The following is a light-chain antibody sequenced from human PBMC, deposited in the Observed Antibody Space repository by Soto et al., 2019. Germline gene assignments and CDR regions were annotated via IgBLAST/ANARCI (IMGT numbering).Light chain of an antibody. CDR2: GAP. V-gene: IGKV3-20*01. CDR3: QHYGTSLWT. Sequence: EIMLTQSPGTLSLSPGERATLSCRASQSVSSSFLAWYQQKPGQAPRLLIYGAPIRATGIPDRFSGSGSGTDFTLTISRLEPEDFAMYLIQHYGTSLWTFGQGTKVQIK. J-gene: IGKJ1*01. CDR1: QSVSSSF.